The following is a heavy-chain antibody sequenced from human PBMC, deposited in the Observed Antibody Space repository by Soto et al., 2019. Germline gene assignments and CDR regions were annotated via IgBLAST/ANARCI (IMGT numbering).Heavy chain of an antibody. Sequence: ASVKVSCKASGYTFTSYYMHWVRQAPGQGLEWMGIINPSGGSTSYAQKFQGRVTITADESTSTAYMELSSLRSEDTAVYYCARTTDSVIFGVVISPYGMDVWGQGTTVTVSS. CDR1: GYTFTSYY. V-gene: IGHV1-46*01. D-gene: IGHD3-3*01. CDR2: INPSGGST. J-gene: IGHJ6*02. CDR3: ARTTDSVIFGVVISPYGMDV.